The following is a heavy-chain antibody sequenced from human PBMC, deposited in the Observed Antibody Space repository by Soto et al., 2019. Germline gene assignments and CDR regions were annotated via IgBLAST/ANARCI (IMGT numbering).Heavy chain of an antibody. Sequence: ASVKVSCKASGGTLSDYAFSWVRQAPGQGLEWLGGIMPIFRAPDYAQKFQGRVTITADEFTRTAYMEMNSLRSEDTAVYYCASWLKGPDIGNYYYGMDVWGQGTTVTVSS. D-gene: IGHD2-15*01. CDR2: IMPIFRAP. V-gene: IGHV1-69*13. CDR3: ASWLKGPDIGNYYYGMDV. CDR1: GGTLSDYA. J-gene: IGHJ6*02.